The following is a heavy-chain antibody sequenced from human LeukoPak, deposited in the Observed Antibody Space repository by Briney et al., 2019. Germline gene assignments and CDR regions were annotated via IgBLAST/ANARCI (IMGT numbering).Heavy chain of an antibody. CDR1: GGSISSSSYY. CDR3: ARLDAYYDGSGYYYPGFFQH. J-gene: IGHJ1*01. D-gene: IGHD3-22*01. CDR2: IHYSGST. Sequence: SETLSLTCTVSGGSISSSSYYWGWIRQPPGKGLEWIGSIHYSGSTYYNPSLRSRVTISVDTSKNQFSLKLSSVPAADTAVYYCARLDAYYDGSGYYYPGFFQHWGQGTLVTVSS. V-gene: IGHV4-39*01.